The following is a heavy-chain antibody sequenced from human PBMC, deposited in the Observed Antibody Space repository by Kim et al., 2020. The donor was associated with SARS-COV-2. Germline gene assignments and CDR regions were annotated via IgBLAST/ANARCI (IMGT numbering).Heavy chain of an antibody. D-gene: IGHD3-10*02. J-gene: IGHJ6*02. CDR3: ARVLSPMFAYYYGMDV. CDR2: INPNSGGT. Sequence: ASVKVSCKASGYTFTGYYMHWVRQAPGQGLEWMGRINPNSGGTNYAQKFQGRVTMTRDTSISTAYMELSRLRSDDTAVYYCARVLSPMFAYYYGMDVWGQGTTVTVSS. V-gene: IGHV1-2*06. CDR1: GYTFTGYY.